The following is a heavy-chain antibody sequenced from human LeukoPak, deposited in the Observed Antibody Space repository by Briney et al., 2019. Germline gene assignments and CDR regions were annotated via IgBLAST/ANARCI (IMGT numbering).Heavy chain of an antibody. CDR3: ARSALPERRIHSSSWYYFDY. CDR2: IYHSGST. D-gene: IGHD6-13*01. Sequence: KPSETLSLTCAVSGGSISSGGYSWSWIRQPPGKGLEWIGYIYHSGSTYYNPSLKSRVTISVDRSKNQFSLKLSSVTAADTAVYYCARSALPERRIHSSSWYYFDYWGQGTLVTVSS. J-gene: IGHJ4*02. CDR1: GGSISSGGYS. V-gene: IGHV4-30-2*01.